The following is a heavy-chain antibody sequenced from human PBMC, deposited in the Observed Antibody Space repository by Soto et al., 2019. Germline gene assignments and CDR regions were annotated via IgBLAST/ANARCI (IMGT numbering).Heavy chain of an antibody. CDR2: INPNSGGT. CDR3: ARDRGSGSYHWFDP. J-gene: IGHJ5*02. D-gene: IGHD3-10*01. V-gene: IGHV1-2*02. Sequence: ASVKVSCKASGYTFTGYYMHWVRQAPGQGLEWMGWINPNSGGTNYAQKFQGRVTMTRDTSISTAYMELSRLRSDDTAVYYCARDRGSGSYHWFDPWGQGTLVTVS. CDR1: GYTFTGYY.